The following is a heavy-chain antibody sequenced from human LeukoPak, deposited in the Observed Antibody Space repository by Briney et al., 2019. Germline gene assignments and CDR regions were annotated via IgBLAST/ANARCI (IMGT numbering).Heavy chain of an antibody. CDR3: ARGAAGTSGFDY. CDR2: TYYRSQWFN. J-gene: IGHJ4*02. CDR1: GDSVSSNSVA. Sequence: SQTLSLTCAISGDSVSSNSVAWDCIRQSPSRGFEWLGRTYYRSQWFNDYAVSVKSRITINPDTSKNMFYLQLNSVTPEDTAVYYCARGAAGTSGFDYWGQGTLVTVSS. D-gene: IGHD6-13*01. V-gene: IGHV6-1*01.